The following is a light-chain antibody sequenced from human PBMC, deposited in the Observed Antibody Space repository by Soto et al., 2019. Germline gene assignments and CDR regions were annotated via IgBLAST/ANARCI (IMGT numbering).Light chain of an antibody. Sequence: QSVLTQPASVSGSPGQSITISCTGTSSDDGGYNYVSWYQQQSGKAPKLMIHEVSNRPSGVSNRFSGSKSGNTASVTISGLQAEDEADYYCSSYTSSRAYVFGIGTKLTVL. J-gene: IGLJ1*01. CDR2: EVS. V-gene: IGLV2-14*01. CDR3: SSYTSSRAYV. CDR1: SSDDGGYNY.